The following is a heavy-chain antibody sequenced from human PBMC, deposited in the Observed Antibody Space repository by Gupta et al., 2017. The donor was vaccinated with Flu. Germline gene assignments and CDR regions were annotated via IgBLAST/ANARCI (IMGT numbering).Heavy chain of an antibody. CDR3: ARDEGAGDCSSTSCYGDAFDI. Sequence: QVQLVQSGAEVKKPGSSVKVSCKASGGTFSSYAISWLRQAPGQGLEWMGGIIPIFGTANDAQKFQGRVTITADESTSTAYMELSSLRSEDTAVYYCARDEGAGDCSSTSCYGDAFDIWGQGTMVTVSS. V-gene: IGHV1-69*01. CDR2: IIPIFGTA. CDR1: GGTFSSYA. J-gene: IGHJ3*02. D-gene: IGHD2-2*01.